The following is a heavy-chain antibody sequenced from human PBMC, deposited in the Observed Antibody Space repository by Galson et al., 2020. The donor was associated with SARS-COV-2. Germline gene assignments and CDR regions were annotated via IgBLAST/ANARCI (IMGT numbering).Heavy chain of an antibody. Sequence: SETLSLTCTVSGGSISSSSYYWGWIRQPPGKGLEWIGSIYYSGSTYYNPSLKSRVTISVDTSKNQFSLKLSSVTAADTAVYYCARQGKIYCSGGSCYHPHFDYWGQGTLVTVSS. J-gene: IGHJ4*02. CDR3: ARQGKIYCSGGSCYHPHFDY. CDR2: IYYSGST. CDR1: GGSISSSSYY. V-gene: IGHV4-39*01. D-gene: IGHD2-15*01.